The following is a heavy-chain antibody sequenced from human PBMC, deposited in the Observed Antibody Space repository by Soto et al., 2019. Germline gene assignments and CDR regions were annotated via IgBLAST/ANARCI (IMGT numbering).Heavy chain of an antibody. CDR1: GFTFSSYA. D-gene: IGHD5-12*01. CDR3: ARDQRVYSIVAGPLDY. Sequence: GGSLRLSCAASGFTFSSYAMHWVRQAPGKGLEYVSAISSNGGSTYYANSVKGRFTISRDNSKNTLYLQMGSLRAEDMAVYYCARDQRVYSIVAGPLDYWGQGTLVTVSS. J-gene: IGHJ4*02. V-gene: IGHV3-64*01. CDR2: ISSNGGST.